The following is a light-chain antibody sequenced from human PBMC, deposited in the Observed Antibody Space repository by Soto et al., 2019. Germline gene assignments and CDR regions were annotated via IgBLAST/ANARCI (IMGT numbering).Light chain of an antibody. CDR1: QSVSGN. V-gene: IGKV3-15*01. J-gene: IGKJ5*01. Sequence: EIVMTQSPATLSVSPGERATLSSRASQSVSGNLAWYQQKPGQAPRLLIYGASTRATGIPARFSGSGPGTEFTLTISSLQSEDFAVYYCQQYNIWPPITFGQGTRLEIK. CDR3: QQYNIWPPIT. CDR2: GAS.